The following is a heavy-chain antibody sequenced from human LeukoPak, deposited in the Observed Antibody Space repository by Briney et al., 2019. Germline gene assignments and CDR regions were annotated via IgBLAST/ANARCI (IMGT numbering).Heavy chain of an antibody. Sequence: GASVKVSCKASGYTFTSYGISWVRQGPGQGLEWMGWISAYNGNTHNAQKLQGKVTTTTDTSTSTAYMELRSLRSDDTAVYYCARATTGRGNWFDPWGQGTLVTVSS. CDR2: ISAYNGNT. J-gene: IGHJ5*02. V-gene: IGHV1-18*01. CDR3: ARATTGRGNWFDP. CDR1: GYTFTSYG. D-gene: IGHD1-1*01.